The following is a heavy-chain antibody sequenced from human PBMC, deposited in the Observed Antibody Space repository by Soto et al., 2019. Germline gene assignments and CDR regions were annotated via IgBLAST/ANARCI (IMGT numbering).Heavy chain of an antibody. Sequence: QVQLVESGGGVVQPERSLRLSCAASGFTFRSYGMHWVRQAPGKGLEWVAVISYDGSNKYYADSVKGRFIISRDNSKNTLYLQMNSLRAEDTAVYYCAKDRGSGWDGIYYYGMDVWGQGTTVTVSS. J-gene: IGHJ6*02. CDR1: GFTFRSYG. CDR2: ISYDGSNK. D-gene: IGHD6-19*01. CDR3: AKDRGSGWDGIYYYGMDV. V-gene: IGHV3-30*18.